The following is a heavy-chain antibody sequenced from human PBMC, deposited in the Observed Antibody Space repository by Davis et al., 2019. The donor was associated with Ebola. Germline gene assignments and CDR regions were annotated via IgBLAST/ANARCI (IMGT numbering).Heavy chain of an antibody. CDR2: VYYSGSA. CDR1: GASTSRTSSY. Sequence: MPGGSLRLSCSVSGASTSRTSSYWGWIRQPPGKGLEWIGSVYYSGSAYYNPSLKSRVTISVDTSKNQFSLKLSSVTAADTAVYYCARRQYFYPSFDYWGQGTLVTVSS. CDR3: ARRQYFYPSFDY. J-gene: IGHJ4*02. V-gene: IGHV4-39*07. D-gene: IGHD3-10*01.